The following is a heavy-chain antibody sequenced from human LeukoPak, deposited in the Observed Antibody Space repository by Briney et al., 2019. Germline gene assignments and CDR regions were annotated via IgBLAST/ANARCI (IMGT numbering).Heavy chain of an antibody. CDR1: GYTFTSYY. CDR2: INPSGGSA. D-gene: IGHD3-10*01. Sequence: GASVKVSCKASGYTFTSYYMHWVRQAPGQGLEWMGIINPSGGSASYAQKFQGRVTMTRDASTSTVYMELSSLRSEDTAVYYCARDSSDETSLYYYGMDVWGQGTTVTVSS. J-gene: IGHJ6*02. CDR3: ARDSSDETSLYYYGMDV. V-gene: IGHV1-46*01.